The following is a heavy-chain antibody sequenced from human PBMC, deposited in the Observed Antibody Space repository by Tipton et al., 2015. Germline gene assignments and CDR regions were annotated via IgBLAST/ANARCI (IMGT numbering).Heavy chain of an antibody. CDR2: IGDTGGAT. V-gene: IGHV3-23*01. CDR1: GFSFSSYA. D-gene: IGHD4-17*01. J-gene: IGHJ4*02. Sequence: GSLRLSCAASGFSFSSYAMTWVRQAPGKGLEWVSHIGDTGGATFYADSVKGRFHIYTDNSKNTLYLQMTSLRAEDTAVYYCARDLHDYGSYGIDYWGRGTLVTVSS. CDR3: ARDLHDYGSYGIDY.